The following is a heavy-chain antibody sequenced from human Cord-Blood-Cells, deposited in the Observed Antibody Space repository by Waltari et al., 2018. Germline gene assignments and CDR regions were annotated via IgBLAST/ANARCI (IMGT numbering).Heavy chain of an antibody. CDR3: ARLLPSYYDFWSGYSAFDY. CDR2: IYPGDSDT. D-gene: IGHD3-3*01. J-gene: IGHJ4*02. Sequence: EVQLVQSGAEVKKPGASLKISCKGSGYSFTSYWIGWVCPMHGKGLVWMGIIYPGDSDTRYSPSFQGQVTISADKSISTAYLQWSSLKASDTAMYYCARLLPSYYDFWSGYSAFDYWGQGTLVTVSS. CDR1: GYSFTSYW. V-gene: IGHV5-51*01.